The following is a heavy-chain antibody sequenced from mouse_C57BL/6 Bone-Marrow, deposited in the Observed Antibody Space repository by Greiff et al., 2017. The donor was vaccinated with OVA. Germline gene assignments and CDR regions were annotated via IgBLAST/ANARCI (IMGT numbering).Heavy chain of an antibody. CDR3: GRTRGSSYGYLDV. Sequence: QVQLQQSGAELVRPGSSVKLSCKDSYFAFTASAMHWVKQRPGHGLEWIGSFTMYSDATEYSENFKGKATFTANTSSSTAYMELSSLTADDSAVYYGGRTRGSSYGYLDVWGTGTTVTVSA. CDR2: FTMYSDAT. CDR1: YFAFTASA. J-gene: IGHJ1*03. V-gene: IGHV1-49*01. D-gene: IGHD1-1*01.